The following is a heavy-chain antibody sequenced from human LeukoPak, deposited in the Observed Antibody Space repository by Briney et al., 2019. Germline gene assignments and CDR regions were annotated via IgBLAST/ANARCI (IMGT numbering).Heavy chain of an antibody. V-gene: IGHV3-53*01. D-gene: IGHD2-8*01. CDR2: IYSDGYT. Sequence: GGSLRLSCAVSGLIFSSNYMSWVRQAPGKGLEWVSTIYSDGYTYYAGSVKGRFTISRDNSKKTLYLQMNSLRAEDTAVYYCTADIVLMVYAVDYWGQGTLVTVSS. CDR3: TADIVLMVYAVDY. CDR1: GLIFSSNY. J-gene: IGHJ4*02.